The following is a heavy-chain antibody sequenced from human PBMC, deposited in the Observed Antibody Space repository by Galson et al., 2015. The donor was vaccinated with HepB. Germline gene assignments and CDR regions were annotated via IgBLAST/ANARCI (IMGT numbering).Heavy chain of an antibody. CDR3: SSSRYFDWLIGY. Sequence: SLRLSCAVSGFMFDDSAMHWVRQRPGRGLEWVSGITWNSGNIGYADSVKGRFTISRDNAKRSLYLQMNNLRPDDTAFYYCSSSRYFDWLIGYWGQGTLVTVSS. CDR1: GFMFDDSA. J-gene: IGHJ4*02. D-gene: IGHD3-9*01. V-gene: IGHV3-9*01. CDR2: ITWNSGNI.